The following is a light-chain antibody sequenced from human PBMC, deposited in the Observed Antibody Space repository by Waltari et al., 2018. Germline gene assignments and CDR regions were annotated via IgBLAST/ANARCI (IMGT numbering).Light chain of an antibody. V-gene: IGLV3-25*03. CDR1: ALPKTY. CDR2: KDS. Sequence: SYELTQPPSVSVSPGQTARITCSGDALPKTYAYWYQQKPGQAPVLVIYKDSERPSGIPERFSGSSSGTTVTLTISGVQAEDEADYYCQSADSSGTSYVVFGGGTKLTVL. CDR3: QSADSSGTSYVV. J-gene: IGLJ2*01.